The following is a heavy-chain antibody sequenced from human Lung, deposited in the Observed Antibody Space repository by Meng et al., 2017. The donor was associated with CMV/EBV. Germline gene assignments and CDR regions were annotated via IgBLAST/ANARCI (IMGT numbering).Heavy chain of an antibody. V-gene: IGHV4-31*03. D-gene: IGHD3-10*01. Sequence: PDAAPTVLKPSQPLSLPSTVSGGSSSSGGYYRTSIRQHPGKGLECIGYIHSSGSTYYNPSLRRRLTISVDTSKNQFSLKLSSVTAADTAVYYCARASYGSGSPLGESWFDPWGQGTLVTVSS. CDR3: ARASYGSGSPLGESWFDP. CDR1: GGSSSSGGYY. CDR2: IHSSGST. J-gene: IGHJ5*02.